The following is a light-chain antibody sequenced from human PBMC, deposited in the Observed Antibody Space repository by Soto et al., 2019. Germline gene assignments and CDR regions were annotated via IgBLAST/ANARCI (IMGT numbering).Light chain of an antibody. J-gene: IGKJ5*01. CDR3: QQYNNWPAIT. Sequence: MTQSPSSLSASVGDRVTITCRASQPISTYLNWYQQKPGQAPRLLIYGASTRATGIPARFSGSGSGTEFTLTISSLQSEDFAVYSCQQYNNWPAITFGQGTRLEIK. V-gene: IGKV3D-15*01. CDR2: GAS. CDR1: QPISTY.